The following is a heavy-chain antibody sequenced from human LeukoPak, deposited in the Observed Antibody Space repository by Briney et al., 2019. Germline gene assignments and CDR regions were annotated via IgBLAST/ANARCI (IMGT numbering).Heavy chain of an antibody. CDR3: ARNGDGHFDY. D-gene: IGHD7-27*01. CDR1: GFTFSSYE. CDR2: ISSSGSSI. V-gene: IGHV3-48*03. J-gene: IGHJ4*02. Sequence: PGGSLRLSCAASGFTFSSYEMNWVRQAPGKGLGWVSYISSSGSSIYYADSVKGRFTISRDNAKNSLYLQMNSLRAEDTAVYYCARNGDGHFDYWGQGTLVTVSS.